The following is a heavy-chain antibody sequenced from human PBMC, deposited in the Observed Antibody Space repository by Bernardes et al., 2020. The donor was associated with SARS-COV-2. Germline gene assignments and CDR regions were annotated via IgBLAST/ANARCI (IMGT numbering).Heavy chain of an antibody. CDR2: ISPYSGHT. CDR3: ARDQYYYDSSGYSIPFAQFDY. CDR1: GYMFTNYG. Sequence: ASVKVSCKASGYMFTNYGVSWVRQAPGQGLEWMGWISPYSGHTNYTQRFQGRVTMTTDTSTTTAYMELRSLRSDDTAVYYCARDQYYYDSSGYSIPFAQFDYWGQGTLVSVSS. V-gene: IGHV1-18*01. D-gene: IGHD3-22*01. J-gene: IGHJ4*02.